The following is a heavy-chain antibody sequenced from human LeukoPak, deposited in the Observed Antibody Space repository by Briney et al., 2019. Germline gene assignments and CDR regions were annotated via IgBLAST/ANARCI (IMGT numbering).Heavy chain of an antibody. CDR3: ATIYSGDFDY. D-gene: IGHD3-10*01. V-gene: IGHV1-3*04. Sequence: ASVKVSCKASGGTFSSYAISWVRQAPGQGLEWMGWINTGNGNTKYSQRFEGRVTVTTDTSAAAAYMELSSLRSEDTAVYYCATIYSGDFDYWGQGTLVTVSS. J-gene: IGHJ4*02. CDR2: INTGNGNT. CDR1: GGTFSSYA.